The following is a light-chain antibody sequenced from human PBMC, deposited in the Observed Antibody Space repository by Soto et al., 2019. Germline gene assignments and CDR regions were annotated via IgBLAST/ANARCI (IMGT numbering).Light chain of an antibody. CDR3: QSYDSSLSGGV. CDR1: SSNIGAGYD. J-gene: IGLJ3*02. Sequence: QSVLTQPPSVSGAPGQRVTISCTGSSSNIGAGYDVHWYQQLPGTAPKLLIYGTSNRPSGVPDRFSGSKSGTSASLAITGLQADDEADYYCQSYDSSLSGGVFGGGTKLTVL. CDR2: GTS. V-gene: IGLV1-40*01.